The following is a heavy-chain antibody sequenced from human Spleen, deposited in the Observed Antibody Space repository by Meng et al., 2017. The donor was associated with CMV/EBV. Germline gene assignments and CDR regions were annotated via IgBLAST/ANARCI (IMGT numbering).Heavy chain of an antibody. J-gene: IGHJ4*02. V-gene: IGHV4-59*01. CDR3: ARSGNPGGGAPFDY. CDR2: IYYSGST. D-gene: IGHD3-16*01. CDR1: GGSFSGYY. Sequence: SETLSLTCAVYGGSFSGYYWSWIRQPPGKGLEWIGYIYYSGSTNYNPSLKSRVTISVDTSKNQFPLKLSSVTAADTAVYYCARSGNPGGGAPFDYWGQGTLVTVSS.